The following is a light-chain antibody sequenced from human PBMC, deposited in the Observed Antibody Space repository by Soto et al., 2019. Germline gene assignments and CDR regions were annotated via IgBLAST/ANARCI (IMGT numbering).Light chain of an antibody. CDR3: CSYGLLTPWV. V-gene: IGLV2-23*02. Sequence: QSALTQPASVSGSPGQSITISCTGTSSDVGKYDLVSWYQQHPGKAPRLIIFEVNQRPSGVSNRFSGSKSGTSASLTISGVQAEDEADYYCCSYGLLTPWVFGGGTKLTV. CDR2: EVN. CDR1: SSDVGKYDL. J-gene: IGLJ3*02.